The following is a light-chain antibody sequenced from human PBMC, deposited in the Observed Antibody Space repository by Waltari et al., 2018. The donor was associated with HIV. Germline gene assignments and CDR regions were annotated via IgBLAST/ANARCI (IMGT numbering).Light chain of an antibody. CDR3: QVWDESSDYVL. V-gene: IGLV3-21*02. CDR2: DDG. Sequence: SYVLTQTPSVSVATGQPARTTCGGNNTGSNTVHWYQQKPSPDPLLVVYDDGDRPSGIPERFSGSYSGNMATLTIGRVEAGDEADYYCQVWDESSDYVLFGGGTKLTVL. CDR1: NTGSNT. J-gene: IGLJ2*01.